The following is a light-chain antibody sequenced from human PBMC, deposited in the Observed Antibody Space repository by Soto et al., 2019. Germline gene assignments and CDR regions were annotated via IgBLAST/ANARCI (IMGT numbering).Light chain of an antibody. V-gene: IGLV2-14*03. CDR2: DVT. CDR3: CSYTGRVV. CDR1: SRDVGGSNY. Sequence: QSALIQPASVSGSPGQSITISCTGTSRDVGGSNYVSWYQHHPHRAPKLLIYDVTKRPSGVPDRFSGSKSGNTASLTISGLQPEDEADYYCCSYTGRVVFGGGTKLTVL. J-gene: IGLJ2*01.